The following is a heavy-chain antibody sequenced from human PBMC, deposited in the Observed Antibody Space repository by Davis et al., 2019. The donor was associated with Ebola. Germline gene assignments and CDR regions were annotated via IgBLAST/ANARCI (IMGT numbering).Heavy chain of an antibody. Sequence: PGGSLRLSCAASGFTFSSYAMSWVRQAPGKGLEWVSVIYSGGSTYYSDSVKARFTISRDNSKNTLYLQMNSLKTEDTAVYYCTTHYLVGYSYGYDAFDIWGQGTMVTVSS. CDR1: GFTFSSYA. CDR2: IYSGGST. V-gene: IGHV3-66*04. D-gene: IGHD5-18*01. J-gene: IGHJ3*02. CDR3: TTHYLVGYSYGYDAFDI.